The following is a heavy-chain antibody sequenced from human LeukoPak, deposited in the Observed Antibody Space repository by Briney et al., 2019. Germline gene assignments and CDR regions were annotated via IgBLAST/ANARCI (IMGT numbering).Heavy chain of an antibody. D-gene: IGHD2-2*01. CDR1: GGSISSGRYY. CDR2: MYYSGST. CDR3: ARHLGGVPAGRGTRWFDP. Sequence: PSETPSLTCTVSGGSISSGRYYWSWIRQPPGKGLEWITYMYYSGSTNYNPSLKSRVTISVDTSKNQFSLKLSSVTAADTAVYYCARHLGGVPAGRGTRWFDPWGQGTLVTVSS. V-gene: IGHV4-61*01. J-gene: IGHJ5*02.